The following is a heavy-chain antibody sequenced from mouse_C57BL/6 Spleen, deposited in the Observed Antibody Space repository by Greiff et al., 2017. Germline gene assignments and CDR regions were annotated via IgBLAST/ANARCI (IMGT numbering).Heavy chain of an antibody. CDR1: GFNIKDDY. J-gene: IGHJ3*01. D-gene: IGHD1-1*01. CDR3: TTFITRVVPAWFAY. Sequence: EVQLQQSGAELVRPGASVKLSCTASGFNIKDDYMHWVKQRPEQGLEWIGWIDPENGDTEYASKFQGKATITADTSSNTAYLQLSSLTSEDTAVYYCTTFITRVVPAWFAYWGQGTLVTVSA. V-gene: IGHV14-4*01. CDR2: IDPENGDT.